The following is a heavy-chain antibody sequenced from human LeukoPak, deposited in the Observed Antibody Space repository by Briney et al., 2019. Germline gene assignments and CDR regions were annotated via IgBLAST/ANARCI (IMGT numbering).Heavy chain of an antibody. CDR1: GFPFSSYA. CDR3: AKESPYYSDRDYYFDH. Sequence: GGSLRLSCAASGFPFSSYAMSWVCQAPGKGLEWVSAVHGSGITTFYADSVKGRFTISRDNSRNTLYLQMNSLRAEDTAVYYCAKESPYYSDRDYYFDHWGQGTLVTVSS. CDR2: VHGSGITT. J-gene: IGHJ4*02. V-gene: IGHV3-23*01. D-gene: IGHD3-22*01.